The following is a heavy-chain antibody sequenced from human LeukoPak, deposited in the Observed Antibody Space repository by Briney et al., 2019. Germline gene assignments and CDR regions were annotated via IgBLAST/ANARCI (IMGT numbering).Heavy chain of an antibody. Sequence: SETLSLTCAVSGYSISSGYYWGWIRQPPGKGLEWIGSIYHSGSTYYNPSLKSRVTISVDTFKNQFSLKLSSVTAADTAVYYCARWASIFDYWGQGTLVTVSS. D-gene: IGHD1-26*01. V-gene: IGHV4-38-2*01. J-gene: IGHJ4*02. CDR3: ARWASIFDY. CDR2: IYHSGST. CDR1: GYSISSGYY.